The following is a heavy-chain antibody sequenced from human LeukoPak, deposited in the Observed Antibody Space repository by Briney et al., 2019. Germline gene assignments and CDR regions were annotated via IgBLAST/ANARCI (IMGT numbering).Heavy chain of an antibody. CDR3: AKWREQWLVHGAFDI. D-gene: IGHD6-19*01. V-gene: IGHV3-23*01. J-gene: IGHJ3*02. CDR2: ISGSGGST. CDR1: GFTFSSYA. Sequence: PGGSLRLSCAASGFTFSSYAMSRVRQAPGKGLEWVSAISGSGGSTYYADSVKGRFTISRDNSKNTLYLQMNSLRAEDTAVYYCAKWREQWLVHGAFDIWGQGTMVTVSS.